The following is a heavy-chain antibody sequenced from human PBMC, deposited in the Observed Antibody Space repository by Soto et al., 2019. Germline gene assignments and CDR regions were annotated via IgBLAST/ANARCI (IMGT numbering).Heavy chain of an antibody. J-gene: IGHJ5*02. CDR2: IIPIFGTA. D-gene: IGHD3-22*01. CDR1: GGTFSSYA. V-gene: IGHV1-69*01. Sequence: QVPLVQSGAEVKKPGSSVKVSCKASGGTFSSYAISWVRQAPGQGLEWMGGIIPIFGTANYAQKVQGRVTITADESTSTAYMELSSLGSEDTAVYYCARVPASVVVINFGVGWFDPWGQGTLVTVSS. CDR3: ARVPASVVVINFGVGWFDP.